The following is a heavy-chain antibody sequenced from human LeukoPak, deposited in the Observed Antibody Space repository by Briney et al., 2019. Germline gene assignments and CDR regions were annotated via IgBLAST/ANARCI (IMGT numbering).Heavy chain of an antibody. CDR2: IIPIFGTA. CDR1: GGTFSSYA. V-gene: IGHV1-69*13. D-gene: IGHD1-26*01. Sequence: ASVKVSCTASGGTFSSYAISWVRQAPGQGLEWMGGIIPIFGTANYAQKFQGRVTITADESTSTAYMELSSLRSEDTALYYCARDSSGSYSGPFGGDYWGQGTLVTVSS. CDR3: ARDSSGSYSGPFGGDY. J-gene: IGHJ4*02.